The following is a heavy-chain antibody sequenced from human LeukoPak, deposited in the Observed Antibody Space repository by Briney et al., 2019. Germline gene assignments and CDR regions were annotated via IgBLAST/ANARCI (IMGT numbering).Heavy chain of an antibody. D-gene: IGHD3-10*01. CDR1: GGSISSGGYY. CDR3: ARGRYGSGSYYIYYFDY. V-gene: IGHV4-30-2*01. Sequence: SQTLSLTCTVSGGSISSGGYYWSWIRQPPGKGLEWIGYIYHSGSTYYNPSLKSRVTISVDRSKNQFSLKLSSVTAADTAVYYCARGRYGSGSYYIYYFDYWGQGTLVTVSS. J-gene: IGHJ4*02. CDR2: IYHSGST.